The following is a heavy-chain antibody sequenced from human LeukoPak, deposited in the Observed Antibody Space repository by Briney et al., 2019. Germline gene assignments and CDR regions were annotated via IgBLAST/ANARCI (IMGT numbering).Heavy chain of an antibody. V-gene: IGHV5-51*01. D-gene: IGHD3-10*01. J-gene: IGHJ6*02. CDR2: IYPGDSDT. Sequence: GEALKISFKGSGYGFTSYWIGWVRPMPGKGLEWMGSIYPGDSDTRYSPSFQGQVTISADKSISTAYLRWTSLNASDTAMYYCGRWGITKEVMDVWGQGTTVTVSS. CDR1: GYGFTSYW. CDR3: GRWGITKEVMDV.